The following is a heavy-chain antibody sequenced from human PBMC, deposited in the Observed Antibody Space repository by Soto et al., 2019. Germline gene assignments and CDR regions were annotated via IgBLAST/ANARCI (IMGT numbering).Heavy chain of an antibody. CDR3: ARHLVVVAAGAFDI. D-gene: IGHD2-15*01. CDR2: IYYSGST. J-gene: IGHJ3*02. V-gene: IGHV4-39*01. CDR1: GDSISSSSYY. Sequence: QLQLQESGPGLVKPSETLSLTCTVSGDSISSSSYYWGWIRQPPGKGLEWIGSIYYSGSTYYNPSLKSRVTISVDTSKNQFSLKLSSVTAADTAVYYCARHLVVVAAGAFDIWGQGTMVTVSS.